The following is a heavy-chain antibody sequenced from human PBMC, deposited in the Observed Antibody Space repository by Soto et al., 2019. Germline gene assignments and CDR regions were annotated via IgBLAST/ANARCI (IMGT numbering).Heavy chain of an antibody. D-gene: IGHD3-3*01. CDR3: ARRSVTIFGVVTGGLDS. CDR2: ISHSGT. CDR1: GESFCGYY. J-gene: IGHJ4*02. Sequence: SETLSLTCAVYGESFCGYYWSWIRQPPGKGLEWIGEISHSGTNYNPSLKSRVTISVDTSKNQFSLKLSSVTAADTAVYYCARRSVTIFGVVTGGLDSWGQGTLVTVSS. V-gene: IGHV4-34*01.